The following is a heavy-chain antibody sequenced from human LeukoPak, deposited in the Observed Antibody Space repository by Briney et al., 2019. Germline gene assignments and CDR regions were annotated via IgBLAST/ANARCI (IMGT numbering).Heavy chain of an antibody. Sequence: PSETLSLTCTVSGGSISRYYWSWIRQPPGKGLEWIGYIYYSGSTNYNPSLKIPVTISVDTCKNQFSLKMRSVTAADTAVYYCARDRHPRMVRGVTYNWFDPWGQGPLVTVSS. J-gene: IGHJ5*02. CDR1: GGSISRYY. CDR3: ARDRHPRMVRGVTYNWFDP. D-gene: IGHD3-10*01. CDR2: IYYSGST. V-gene: IGHV4-59*01.